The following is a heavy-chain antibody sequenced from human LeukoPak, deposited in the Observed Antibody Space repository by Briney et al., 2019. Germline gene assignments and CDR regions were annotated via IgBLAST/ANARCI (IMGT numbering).Heavy chain of an antibody. V-gene: IGHV3-11*01. CDR1: GFTFSDYY. D-gene: IGHD2-2*02. CDR3: ARSGMGGCSSTSCYRGYMDV. CDR2: ISSSGSTI. Sequence: GGSLRLSCAASGFTFSDYYMSWIRQAPGKGLEWVSYISSSGSTIYYADSVKGRFTISRDNAKNSLYLQVNSLRAEDTAVYYCARSGMGGCSSTSCYRGYMDVWGKGTTVTVSS. J-gene: IGHJ6*03.